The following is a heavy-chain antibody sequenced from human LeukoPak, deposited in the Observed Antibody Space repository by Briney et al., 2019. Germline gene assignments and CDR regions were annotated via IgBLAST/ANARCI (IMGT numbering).Heavy chain of an antibody. CDR3: ARSPGDLRFDP. D-gene: IGHD3-10*01. CDR2: IYSGGST. CDR1: GFTVSSNY. J-gene: IGHJ5*02. Sequence: GGSLRLSCAASGFTVSSNYMSWVRQAPGKGLEWVSVIYSGGSTYYADSVKGRLTISRDNSKNTLYLQMNSLRAEDTAVYYCARSPGDLRFDPWGQGTLVTVSS. V-gene: IGHV3-53*01.